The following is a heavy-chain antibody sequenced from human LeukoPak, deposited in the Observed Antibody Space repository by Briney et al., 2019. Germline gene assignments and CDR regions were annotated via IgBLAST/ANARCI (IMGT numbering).Heavy chain of an antibody. D-gene: IGHD1-1*01. Sequence: ASVKVSCKASGYTFTSYGISWVRQAPGQGLEWMGWISAYNGNTNYAQKLQGRATMTTDTSTSTAYMELRSLRSDDTAVYYCARDAYNWNDGIYFDYWGQGTLVTVSS. J-gene: IGHJ4*02. CDR2: ISAYNGNT. CDR1: GYTFTSYG. V-gene: IGHV1-18*01. CDR3: ARDAYNWNDGIYFDY.